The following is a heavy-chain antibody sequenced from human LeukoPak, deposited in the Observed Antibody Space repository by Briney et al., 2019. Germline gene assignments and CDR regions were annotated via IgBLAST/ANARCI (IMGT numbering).Heavy chain of an antibody. V-gene: IGHV3-23*01. CDR1: GYTFTAYY. Sequence: QPGASMISCKASGYTFTAYYMHWLGRQAPGKGLEWVSAISGSGGSTYYADSVKGRFTISRDNSKNTLYLQMNSLRAEDAAVYYCARKTGYSSSWYPDWGQGTLVTVSS. CDR2: ISGSGGST. D-gene: IGHD6-13*01. CDR3: ARKTGYSSSWYPD. J-gene: IGHJ4*02.